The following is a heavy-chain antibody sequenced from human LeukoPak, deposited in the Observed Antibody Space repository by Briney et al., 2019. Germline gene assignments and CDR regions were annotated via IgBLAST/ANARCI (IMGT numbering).Heavy chain of an antibody. Sequence: GASVKVSCKASGYTFTVYYMHWVRQAPGQGLEWIGWINPNSGGTNYAQKFQGRVTMTTDTSTSTAYMELRSLRSDDTAVYYCARWLLGFDYWGQGTLVTVSS. J-gene: IGHJ4*02. V-gene: IGHV1-2*02. D-gene: IGHD2-15*01. CDR1: GYTFTVYY. CDR3: ARWLLGFDY. CDR2: INPNSGGT.